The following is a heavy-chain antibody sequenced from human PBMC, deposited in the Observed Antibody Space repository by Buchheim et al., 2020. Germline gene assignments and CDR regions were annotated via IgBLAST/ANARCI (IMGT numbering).Heavy chain of an antibody. J-gene: IGHJ1*01. Sequence: VQLLESGGGLVQPGGSLRLSCAASGFTFSTYTMHWVRQAAGKGLEWVAVTSYDEGHKYYADSVKGRFTISRDNSKNTLYLQMSSLRAEDTALYYCVRDRNDGSGHQHWGQGAL. V-gene: IGHV3-30-3*01. CDR3: VRDRNDGSGHQH. CDR2: TSYDEGHK. CDR1: GFTFSTYT. D-gene: IGHD6-19*01.